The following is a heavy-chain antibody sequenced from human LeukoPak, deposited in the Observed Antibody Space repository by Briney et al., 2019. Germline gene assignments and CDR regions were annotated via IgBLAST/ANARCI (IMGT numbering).Heavy chain of an antibody. J-gene: IGHJ4*02. Sequence: SETLSLTCPVSGGSISSYYWSWIRQPPGKGLEWIGYIYYSGSTNYNPSLKSRVTISVDTSKNQFSLKLSSVTAADTAVYYCARDDYWGQGTLVTVSS. V-gene: IGHV4-59*01. CDR1: GGSISSYY. CDR3: ARDDY. CDR2: IYYSGST.